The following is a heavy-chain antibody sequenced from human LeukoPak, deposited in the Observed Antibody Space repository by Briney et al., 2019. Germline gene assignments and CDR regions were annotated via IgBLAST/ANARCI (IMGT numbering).Heavy chain of an antibody. CDR3: ARDQLGWQHLYYFDY. CDR1: GFTFSSYA. Sequence: PGGSLRLSCAASGFTFSSYAMHWVRQAPGKGLEWVAVISYDGSNKYYADSVKGRFTISRDNSKNTLYLQMNSLRAEDTAVYYCARDQLGWQHLYYFDYWGQGTLVTVSS. D-gene: IGHD6-13*01. J-gene: IGHJ4*02. V-gene: IGHV3-30-3*01. CDR2: ISYDGSNK.